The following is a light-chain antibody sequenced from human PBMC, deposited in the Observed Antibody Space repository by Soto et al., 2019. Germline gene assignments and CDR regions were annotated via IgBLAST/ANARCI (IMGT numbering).Light chain of an antibody. V-gene: IGLV2-14*01. Sequence: QSALTQPASVSGSPGQSITISCTGTSSDVGNYNYVSWYQQHPGKAPKLMIYDVSYRPSGVSNRFSGSKSGNTASLTISGLQAEDEADYYCSSYRSSSTLYVFGTGNKLTVL. J-gene: IGLJ1*01. CDR2: DVS. CDR3: SSYRSSSTLYV. CDR1: SSDVGNYNY.